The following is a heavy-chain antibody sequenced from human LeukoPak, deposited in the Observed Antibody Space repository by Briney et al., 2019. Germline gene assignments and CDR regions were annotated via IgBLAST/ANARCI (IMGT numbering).Heavy chain of an antibody. CDR1: GFTFSSYN. D-gene: IGHD6-6*01. V-gene: IGHV3-48*01. CDR2: ISSSSASI. J-gene: IGHJ6*03. Sequence: GGSPRLSCAASGFTFSSYNMNWVRQAPGKGLESVSYISSSSASIFYADSVKGRFTISRDNAKNSLYLQMNSLRPEDTAVYFCARDRHVPGLYYYYMDVWGKGTTVTVSS. CDR3: ARDRHVPGLYYYYMDV.